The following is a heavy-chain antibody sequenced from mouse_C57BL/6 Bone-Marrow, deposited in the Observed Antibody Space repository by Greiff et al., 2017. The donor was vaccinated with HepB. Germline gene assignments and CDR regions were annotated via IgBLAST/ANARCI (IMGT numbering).Heavy chain of an antibody. CDR1: GYTFTDYY. CDR3: ARPYYYGSTYYFDY. Sequence: QVHVKQSGPELVKPGASVKISCKASGYTFTDYYINWVKQRPGQGLEWIGWIFPGSGSTYYNEKFKGKATLTVDKSSSTAYVLLSSLTSEDSAVYFCARPYYYGSTYYFDYWGQGTTLTVSS. D-gene: IGHD1-1*01. V-gene: IGHV1-75*01. CDR2: IFPGSGST. J-gene: IGHJ2*01.